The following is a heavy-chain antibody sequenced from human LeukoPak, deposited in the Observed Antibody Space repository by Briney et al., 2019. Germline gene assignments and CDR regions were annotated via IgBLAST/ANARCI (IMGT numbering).Heavy chain of an antibody. D-gene: IGHD3-10*01. J-gene: IGHJ4*02. CDR1: GFTFSDSA. CDR2: IYIGGTI. Sequence: PGGSLRLSCAASGFTFSDSAMDWVRQAPGKGLEWVPVIYIGGTIYYADYVKGRFTISRDNSMNTVYLEMNSLRAEDTAVYYCARDGEDHYYDYWGQGTLVTVST. CDR3: ARDGEDHYYDY. V-gene: IGHV3-66*01.